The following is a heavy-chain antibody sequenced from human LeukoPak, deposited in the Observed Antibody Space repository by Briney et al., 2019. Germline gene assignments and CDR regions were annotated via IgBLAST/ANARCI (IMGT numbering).Heavy chain of an antibody. V-gene: IGHV3-9*01. D-gene: IGHD3-3*01. CDR1: GFTFDEYA. CDR3: ARDQYDTWSRRGNFDS. Sequence: GGSLRLSCAASGFTFDEYAMHWVRQVPGKGLAWVSGISWNSGTIDYADSVKGRFIISRDNAKNSLYLQMNSLRAEDTALYYCARDQYDTWSRRGNFDSWGQGTLVIVSS. CDR2: ISWNSGTI. J-gene: IGHJ4*02.